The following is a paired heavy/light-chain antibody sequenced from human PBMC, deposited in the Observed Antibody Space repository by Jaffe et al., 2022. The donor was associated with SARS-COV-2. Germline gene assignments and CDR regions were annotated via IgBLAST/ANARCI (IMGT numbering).Heavy chain of an antibody. CDR1: GDSVSTKSAS. Sequence: QVQLQQSGPGLVKPSQTLSLTCAISGDSVSTKSASWNWIRQSPSRGFEWLGKAYYRSKWYIEYAPSVQSRMTLKPDTSKNQLSLQLDSVTDEDTAVYYCVRLIGEGVLDIWGQGTLVTVSS. V-gene: IGHV6-1*01. J-gene: IGHJ4*02. CDR3: VRLIGEGVLDI. D-gene: IGHD3-10*01. CDR2: AYYRSKWYI.
Light chain of an antibody. J-gene: IGKJ2*01. CDR3: QQSHTAPHT. V-gene: IGKV1-39*01. Sequence: DIQMTQSPSSLSASVGDRITITCRASQSISNHLNWFQQKPGKAPELLIYTVSTLQSGVPSRFSGSGSGTEFTLTISSLQLEDFGTYFCQQSHTAPHTFGQGTKVETK. CDR2: TVS. CDR1: QSISNH.